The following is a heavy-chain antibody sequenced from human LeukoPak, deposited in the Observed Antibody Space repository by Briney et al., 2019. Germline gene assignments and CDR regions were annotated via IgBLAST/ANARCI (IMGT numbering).Heavy chain of an antibody. CDR3: AELGITMIGGV. V-gene: IGHV3-48*04. J-gene: IGHJ6*04. CDR1: GFTFSSYS. Sequence: GGSLRLSCEASGFTFSSYSVNWVRKAPGKGLEGVSYISSSGSTIYYADSVKGRFTISRDNAKNSLYLQMNSLRAEDTAVYYCAELGITMIGGVWGKGTTVTISS. D-gene: IGHD3-10*02. CDR2: ISSSGSTI.